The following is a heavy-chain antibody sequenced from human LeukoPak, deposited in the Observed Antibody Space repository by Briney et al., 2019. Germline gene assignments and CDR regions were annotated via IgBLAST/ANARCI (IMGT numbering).Heavy chain of an antibody. CDR3: ARASGYTSGWYDDAFDI. CDR2: ISSSSSYI. Sequence: PGGSLRLSCAASGFTFSSYSMNWVRQAPGKGLEWVSSISSSSSYIYYADSVKGRFTISRDNAKNSLYPQMNSLRAEDTAVYYCARASGYTSGWYDDAFDIWGQGTMVTVSS. CDR1: GFTFSSYS. D-gene: IGHD6-19*01. J-gene: IGHJ3*02. V-gene: IGHV3-21*01.